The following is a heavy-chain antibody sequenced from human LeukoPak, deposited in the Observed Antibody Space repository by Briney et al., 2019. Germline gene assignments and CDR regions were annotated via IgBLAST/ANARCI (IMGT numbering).Heavy chain of an antibody. D-gene: IGHD1-26*01. CDR3: AREVGFGGSYFI. Sequence: PGGSLRLSCGASGFTFSTFAISWVRQAPGKGLEWVSAISGSGDRTYYADSVKGRFTISKDNSKNTLYLQMNSLRAEDTAVYYCAREVGFGGSYFIWGQGTMVTVTS. J-gene: IGHJ3*02. CDR2: ISGSGDRT. CDR1: GFTFSTFA. V-gene: IGHV3-23*01.